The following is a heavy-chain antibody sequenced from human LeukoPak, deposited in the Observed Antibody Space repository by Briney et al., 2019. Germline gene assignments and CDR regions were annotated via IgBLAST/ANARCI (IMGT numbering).Heavy chain of an antibody. D-gene: IGHD5-12*01. CDR2: IFKSGSGT. V-gene: IGHV3-64D*06. CDR3: VKKGVVAPTGDYYFDF. CDR1: GFSFSDYN. J-gene: IGHJ4*02. Sequence: PGGSLRLSCSASGFSFSDYNIYWVRQAPGKGLEYVSAIFKSGSGTFYADSVKGRFTISRDNSKNTLFLQMSSLTTDDTAVYYCVKKGVVAPTGDYYFDFWGQGTLVTVSS.